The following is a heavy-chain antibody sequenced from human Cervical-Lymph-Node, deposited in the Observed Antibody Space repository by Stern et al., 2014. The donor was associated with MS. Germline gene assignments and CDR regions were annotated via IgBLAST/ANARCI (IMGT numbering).Heavy chain of an antibody. J-gene: IGHJ4*02. D-gene: IGHD4-17*01. CDR1: GFTFSSYA. CDR3: AKSTVTSLSDY. Sequence: EVQLVESGGGLEKPGGSLRLSWAASGFTFSSYAMSWVRQAPGQGLDWVSAISGRGGSTYYADSVKGRFTISRDNSKNTLYLQMNSLRAEDTAVYYCAKSTVTSLSDYWGQGTLVTVSS. CDR2: ISGRGGST. V-gene: IGHV3-23*04.